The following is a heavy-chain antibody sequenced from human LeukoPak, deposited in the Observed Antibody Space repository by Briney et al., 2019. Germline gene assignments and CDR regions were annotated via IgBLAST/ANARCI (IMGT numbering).Heavy chain of an antibody. Sequence: SETLSLTCAVYGGSFSGYYWSWIRQPPGKGLEWIGEINHSGSTNYNPPLKSRVTISVDTSKNQFSLKLSSVTAADTAVYYCASRGPSGSNYFDYWGQGTLVTVSS. D-gene: IGHD1-26*01. CDR3: ASRGPSGSNYFDY. J-gene: IGHJ4*02. CDR2: INHSGST. V-gene: IGHV4-34*01. CDR1: GGSFSGYY.